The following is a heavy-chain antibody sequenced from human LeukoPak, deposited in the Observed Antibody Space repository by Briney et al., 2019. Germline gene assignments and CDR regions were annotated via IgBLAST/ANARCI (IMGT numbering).Heavy chain of an antibody. D-gene: IGHD3-22*01. V-gene: IGHV3-30-3*01. J-gene: IGHJ4*02. CDR3: ATEGSVNYYYDISGYYNH. CDR1: GFTFSSYA. CDR2: ISYDGNNK. Sequence: GRSLRLSCAASAASGFTFSSYAFQWVRQAPGKGLEWVAVISYDGNNKYYADSVRGRFTISRDNSKSTLFLQMNSLRVEDTAVYYCATEGSVNYYYDISGYYNHWGQGTLVTVSS.